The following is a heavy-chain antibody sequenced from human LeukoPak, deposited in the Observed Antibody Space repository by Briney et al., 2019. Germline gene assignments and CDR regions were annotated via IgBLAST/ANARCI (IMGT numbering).Heavy chain of an antibody. V-gene: IGHV3-64D*06. J-gene: IGHJ3*02. CDR3: ARGGSDYGDYVGAFDI. CDR1: GFTFSSYA. D-gene: IGHD4-17*01. CDR2: ISSNGGST. Sequence: GGSLRLSCSASGFTFSSYAMHWVRQAPGKGLEYVSAISSNGGSTYYADSVKGRFTISRDNSKNTLYLQMSSLRAEDTAVYYCARGGSDYGDYVGAFDIRGQGTMVTVSS.